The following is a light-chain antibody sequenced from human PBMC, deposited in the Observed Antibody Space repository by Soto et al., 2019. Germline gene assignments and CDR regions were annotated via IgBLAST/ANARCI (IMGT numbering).Light chain of an antibody. V-gene: IGLV1-51*01. J-gene: IGLJ3*02. CDR1: SSNIGNNY. Sequence: QSVLTQPPSVSAAPGQKVTISCSGSSSNIGNNYVSWYQQLPGTAPKLLIYDNNKRPSGIPDRFSGSKSGTSATLGITGLQTGDEADYYCGTWDSSLSAGKVFGGGTKRTVL. CDR3: GTWDSSLSAGKV. CDR2: DNN.